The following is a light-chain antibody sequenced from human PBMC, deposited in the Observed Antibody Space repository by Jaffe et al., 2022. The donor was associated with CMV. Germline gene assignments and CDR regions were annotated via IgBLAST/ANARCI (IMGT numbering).Light chain of an antibody. CDR1: NSNIGTNT. CDR2: RNS. CDR3: APWDGSLNVVL. V-gene: IGLV1-44*01. J-gene: IGLJ3*02. Sequence: QSVLTQPPSTSGTPGQKITISCSGSNSNIGTNTVNWYRQLPGKAPQLLIYRNSQRPSGVPDRISGSKSGTSASLTITGLQPEDEGFYYCAPWDGSLNVVLFGGGTKLTVL.